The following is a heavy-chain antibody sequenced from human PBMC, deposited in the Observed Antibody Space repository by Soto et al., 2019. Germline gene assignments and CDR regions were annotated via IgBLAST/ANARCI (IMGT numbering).Heavy chain of an antibody. D-gene: IGHD2-21*01. Sequence: KPSETLSLTCAVYGASLSVNYCNWLRQPPGKGLERIGEINHSGNTNYNPSLRSRVTISIDTSKNQLSLNLRSVSAADTAVYYCASGRGEFDDWGQGTPVTVSS. CDR1: GASLSVNY. CDR3: ASGRGEFDD. J-gene: IGHJ5*02. V-gene: IGHV4-34*01. CDR2: INHSGNT.